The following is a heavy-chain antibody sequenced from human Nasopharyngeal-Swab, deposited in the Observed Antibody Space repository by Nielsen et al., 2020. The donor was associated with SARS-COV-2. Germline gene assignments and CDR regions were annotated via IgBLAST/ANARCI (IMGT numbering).Heavy chain of an antibody. CDR2: INHSGST. D-gene: IGHD3-10*01. V-gene: IGHV4-34*01. CDR3: ARVPGFWYFDL. CDR1: GGSFSGYY. J-gene: IGHJ2*01. Sequence: GSLRFSCAVYGGSFSGYYWSWIRQPPGKGLEWIGEINHSGSTNYNPSLKSRVTISVDTSKNQFSLKLSSVTAADTAVYYCARVPGFWYFDLWGRGTLVTVSS.